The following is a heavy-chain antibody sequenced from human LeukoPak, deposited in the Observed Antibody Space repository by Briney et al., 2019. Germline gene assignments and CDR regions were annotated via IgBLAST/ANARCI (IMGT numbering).Heavy chain of an antibody. J-gene: IGHJ6*02. CDR3: AKVGQRGPHQYYYYYGMDV. Sequence: RRSLKLSCAASGFTFSSYAMHWVRQAPGKGLEWVAVISYDGSNKYYADSVKGRFTISRDNSKNTLYLQMNSLRAEDTAVYYCAKVGQRGPHQYYYYYGMDVWGQGTTVTVSS. V-gene: IGHV3-30*04. D-gene: IGHD2-2*01. CDR1: GFTFSSYA. CDR2: ISYDGSNK.